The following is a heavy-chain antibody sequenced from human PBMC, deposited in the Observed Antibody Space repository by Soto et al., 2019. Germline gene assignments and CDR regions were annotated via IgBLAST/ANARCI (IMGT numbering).Heavy chain of an antibody. V-gene: IGHV4-30-4*01. CDR1: GGSISSGDYY. D-gene: IGHD5-12*01. CDR3: ARWVCDSGYDYCYFDY. J-gene: IGHJ4*02. CDR2: IYYSGST. Sequence: SETLSLTCTVSGGSISSGDYYWSWIRQPPGKGLEWIGYIYYSGSTYYNPSLKSRVTISVDTSKNQFSLKLSSVTAADTAVYYCARWVCDSGYDYCYFDYWGQGTLVTVSS.